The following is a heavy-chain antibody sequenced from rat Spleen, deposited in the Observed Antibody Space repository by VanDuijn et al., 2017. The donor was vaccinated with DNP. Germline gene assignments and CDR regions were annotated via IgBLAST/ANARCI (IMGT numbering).Heavy chain of an antibody. D-gene: IGHD1-4*01. J-gene: IGHJ2*01. V-gene: IGHV5-25*01. Sequence: EVQLVESGGGSVQPGGSMTLSCAASGFTFSNSYMAWVRQAPTEGLEWVASISTGGGDTYYPDSVKGRFTISRDNAQSTLYLQVNSLRSEDTATYYCAGRPPPTRGPFDYWGQGVMVTVSS. CDR3: AGRPPPTRGPFDY. CDR2: ISTGGGDT. CDR1: GFTFSNSY.